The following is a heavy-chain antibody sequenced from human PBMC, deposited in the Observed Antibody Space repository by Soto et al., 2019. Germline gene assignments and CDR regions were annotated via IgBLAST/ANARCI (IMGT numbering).Heavy chain of an antibody. CDR2: ISAYNGNT. Sequence: GESLKISCKGSGYSFTSYWISWVRQAPGQGLEWMGWISAYNGNTNYAQKLQGRVTMTTDTSTSTAYMELRSLRSDDTAVYYCAITYSSEGFDYWGQGTLVTVSS. D-gene: IGHD6-19*01. J-gene: IGHJ4*02. V-gene: IGHV1-18*04. CDR3: AITYSSEGFDY. CDR1: GYSFTSYW.